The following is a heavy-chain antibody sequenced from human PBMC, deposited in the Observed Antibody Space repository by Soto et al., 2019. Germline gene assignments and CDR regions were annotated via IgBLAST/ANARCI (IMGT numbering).Heavy chain of an antibody. CDR1: GYTFTSYD. J-gene: IGHJ6*03. CDR2: MNPNSGNT. D-gene: IGHD4-17*01. Sequence: ASVKVSCKASGYTFTSYDINWVRQATGQGLEWMGWMNPNSGNTGYAQKFQGRVTMTRNTSISTAYMALSSLRSEDTAVYYCARRVGGDYGDLYYYYYMDVWGKGTTVTVSS. V-gene: IGHV1-8*01. CDR3: ARRVGGDYGDLYYYYYMDV.